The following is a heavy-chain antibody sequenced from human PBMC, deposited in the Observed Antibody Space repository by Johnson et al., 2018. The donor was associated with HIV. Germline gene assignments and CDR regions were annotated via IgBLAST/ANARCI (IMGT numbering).Heavy chain of an antibody. J-gene: IGHJ3*02. CDR1: GFTVSSNY. CDR3: ASTSSGWLYAFDI. V-gene: IGHV3-66*02. CDR2: ISWISGSI. D-gene: IGHD6-19*01. Sequence: MQLVESGGGLIQPGGSLRLSCAASGFTVSSNYMSWVRQAPGKGLEWVSGISWISGSIGYADSVKGRFTISRDNAKNTLYLQMNSLRAEYTAVYYCASTSSGWLYAFDIWGHGTIVTVSS.